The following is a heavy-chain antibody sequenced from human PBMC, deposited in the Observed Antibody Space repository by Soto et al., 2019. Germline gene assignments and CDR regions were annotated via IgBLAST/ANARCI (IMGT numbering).Heavy chain of an antibody. Sequence: SETLSLTCSISDGSISTYHWHWIRQPPGKGLQWIGYIYHSGSTNCNPSLKSRVTISIDTSKNQFSLNLRSVTPADTAIYYCARDVTASRELDYWGQGILVTVSS. V-gene: IGHV4-59*01. CDR1: DGSISTYH. CDR2: IYHSGST. J-gene: IGHJ4*02. D-gene: IGHD4-4*01. CDR3: ARDVTASRELDY.